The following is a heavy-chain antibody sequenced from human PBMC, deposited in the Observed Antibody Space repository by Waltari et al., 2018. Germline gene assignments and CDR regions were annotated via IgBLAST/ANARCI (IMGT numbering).Heavy chain of an antibody. CDR1: GFTFSSYS. Sequence: EVQLVESGGGLVQPGGSLRLSCPASGFTFSSYSMNWVRQAPGKGLVWVSYISSSSSTIDYADYVKGRFTISRDNAKNSLYMQMNSLRAEETAVYYCAREQGGYYDGSGYYWGQGTLVTVSS. CDR2: ISSSSSTI. J-gene: IGHJ4*02. V-gene: IGHV3-48*04. CDR3: AREQGGYYDGSGYY. D-gene: IGHD3-22*01.